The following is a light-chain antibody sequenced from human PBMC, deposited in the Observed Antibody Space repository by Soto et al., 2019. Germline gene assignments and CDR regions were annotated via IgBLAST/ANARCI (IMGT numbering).Light chain of an antibody. V-gene: IGKV3-11*01. Sequence: EIVLTQSPATLSLSPGERATLSCRASQSVSSYLAWYQQKPGQAPRLLIYDASNRATGIPARFSGSGSGTDFTLTISSLEPEDLAVYYCQQRSNWPWGTFGQGTKLEIK. CDR2: DAS. CDR1: QSVSSY. CDR3: QQRSNWPWGT. J-gene: IGKJ2*01.